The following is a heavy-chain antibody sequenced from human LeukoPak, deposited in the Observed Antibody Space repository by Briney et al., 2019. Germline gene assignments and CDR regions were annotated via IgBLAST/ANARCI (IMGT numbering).Heavy chain of an antibody. CDR3: AKARGLIGGAFDI. V-gene: IGHV3-43*01. D-gene: IGHD3-22*01. CDR2: ISWDGGVT. J-gene: IGHJ3*02. Sequence: GGSLRLSCAASGFIFDDYLIHWVRQRPGKGLEWVSLISWDGGVTYHADSVKGRFTISRDSSKNSLYLQMNSLRTEDTALYYCAKARGLIGGAFDIWGQGTMVTVSS. CDR1: GFIFDDYL.